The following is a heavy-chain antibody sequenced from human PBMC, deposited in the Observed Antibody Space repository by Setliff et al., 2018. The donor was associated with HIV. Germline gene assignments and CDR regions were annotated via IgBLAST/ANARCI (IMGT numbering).Heavy chain of an antibody. V-gene: IGHV4-61*02. D-gene: IGHD3-3*01. CDR2: IYTSGST. J-gene: IGHJ4*02. CDR1: GDSISSGSYY. CDR3: ARESPRNCYYTVWSGYPSYFDF. Sequence: PSETLSLTCTVSGDSISSGSYYWSWIRQPAGKGREWIGRIYTSGSTSYNPSLGSRVTISVDTSRNQFSLNLNSVTAVDTAVYYCARESPRNCYYTVWSGYPSYFDFWGQGTLVTVSS.